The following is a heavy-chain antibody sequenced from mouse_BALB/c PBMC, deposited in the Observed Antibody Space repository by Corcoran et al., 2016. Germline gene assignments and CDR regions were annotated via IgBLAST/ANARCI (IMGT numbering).Heavy chain of an antibody. CDR2: IDPANGNT. D-gene: IGHD4-1*01. CDR3: ARSNWFDY. V-gene: IGHV14-3*02. CDR1: GFNIKDTY. J-gene: IGHJ2*01. Sequence: EVQLQQSGAELVKPGASVKLSCTASGFNIKDTYMHWVKQRPEQGLEWIGRIDPANGNTKYDPKFQGKATITADSSSNTAYLQLSSLTSEDTAVYYCARSNWFDYWGQGTTLTVSS.